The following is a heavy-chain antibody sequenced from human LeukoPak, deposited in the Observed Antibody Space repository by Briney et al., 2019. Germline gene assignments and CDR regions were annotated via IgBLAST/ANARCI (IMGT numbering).Heavy chain of an antibody. D-gene: IGHD2-15*01. V-gene: IGHV3-33*01. CDR2: IWYDGSNE. J-gene: IGHJ3*02. Sequence: GGSLRLSCAASGFTFSNYGMRWVRQAPGKGLEWVAVIWYDGSNEYYADSVKGRFTISRDNSKNTLYLQMNSLRAEDTAVYYCARFGSVDAFDIWGQGTMVTVSS. CDR1: GFTFSNYG. CDR3: ARFGSVDAFDI.